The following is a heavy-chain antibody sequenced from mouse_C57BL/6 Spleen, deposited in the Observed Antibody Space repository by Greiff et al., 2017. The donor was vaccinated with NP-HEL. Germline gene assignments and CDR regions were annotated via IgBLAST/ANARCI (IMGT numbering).Heavy chain of an antibody. J-gene: IGHJ2*01. CDR1: GYTFTSYT. V-gene: IGHV1-4*01. CDR3: ARSLWFFDY. D-gene: IGHD2-2*01. CDR2: INPSSAYT. Sequence: VQLQESGAELARPGASVKMSCKASGYTFTSYTMHWVKQRPGQGLEWIGYINPSSAYTKYNQKFKDKATLTADKSSSTAYMQLTSLTSEDSAVYYCARSLWFFDYWGQGTTLTVSS.